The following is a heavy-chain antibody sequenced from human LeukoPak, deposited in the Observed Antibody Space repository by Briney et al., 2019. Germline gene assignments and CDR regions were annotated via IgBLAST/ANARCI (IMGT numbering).Heavy chain of an antibody. D-gene: IGHD3-3*01. CDR2: ISGSGGST. CDR3: ASLEYYDFWSGYFASL. CDR1: GFTFSSYA. J-gene: IGHJ4*02. V-gene: IGHV3-23*01. Sequence: GGSLRLSCAASGFTFSSYAMSWVRQAPGKGLEWVSAISGSGGSTYYADSVKGRFTISRDNAKNSLYLQMNSLRAEDTAVYYCASLEYYDFWSGYFASLWGQGTLVTVSS.